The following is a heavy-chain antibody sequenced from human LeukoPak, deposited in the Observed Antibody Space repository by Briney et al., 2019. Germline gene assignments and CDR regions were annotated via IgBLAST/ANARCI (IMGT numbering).Heavy chain of an antibody. CDR2: ISWNSGLI. D-gene: IGHD2-15*01. Sequence: PPGGSLRLSCVASAFTFGDYAMHWVRQAPGKGLEWVSGISWNSGLIGYADSVKGRFTISRDNTKSSLYLQMNSLRTEDTALYYCAKDRTATPDAFDIWGQGTMVTVSS. CDR1: AFTFGDYA. CDR3: AKDRTATPDAFDI. J-gene: IGHJ3*02. V-gene: IGHV3-9*01.